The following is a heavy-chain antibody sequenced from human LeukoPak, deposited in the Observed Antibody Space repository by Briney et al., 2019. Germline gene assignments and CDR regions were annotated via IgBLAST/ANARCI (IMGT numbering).Heavy chain of an antibody. D-gene: IGHD3-3*01. J-gene: IGHJ4*02. CDR2: IWYDGSNK. CDR1: GFTFSSYG. Sequence: PGGSLRLSCAASGFTFSSYGMHWVRQAPGKGLEWVAVIWYDGSNKYYADSVKGRFTISRDNSKNTLYLQMNSLRAEDTAVYYCAKGEKRLRFLEWLLYFDYWGQGTLVTVSS. CDR3: AKGEKRLRFLEWLLYFDY. V-gene: IGHV3-33*06.